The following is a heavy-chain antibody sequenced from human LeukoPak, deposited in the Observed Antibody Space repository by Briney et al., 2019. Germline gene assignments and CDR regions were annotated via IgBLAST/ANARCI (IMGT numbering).Heavy chain of an antibody. Sequence: SVKVSCKASGGTFSSYTISWVRQAPGQGLEWMGRIIPILGIANYAQKFQGRVTITADKSTSTAYMELSSLRSEDTAVYYCARDYQVVAGTSYYYGMDVWGQGTTVTVSS. D-gene: IGHD6-19*01. V-gene: IGHV1-69*04. CDR3: ARDYQVVAGTSYYYGMDV. CDR1: GGTFSSYT. J-gene: IGHJ6*02. CDR2: IIPILGIA.